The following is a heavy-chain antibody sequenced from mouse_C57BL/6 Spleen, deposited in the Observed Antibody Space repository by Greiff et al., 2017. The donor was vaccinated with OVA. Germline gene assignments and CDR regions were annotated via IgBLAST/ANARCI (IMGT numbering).Heavy chain of an antibody. J-gene: IGHJ4*01. CDR1: GYTFTSYW. V-gene: IGHV1-69*01. Sequence: QVQLQQPGAELVMPGASVKLSCKASGYTFTSYWMHWVKQRPGQGLEWIGEIDPSDSYTNYNQKFKGKSTLTVDKSSSTAYMQLSSLTSEDSAVYYFARSDRYGNYPHYYAMDYWGQGTSVTVSS. D-gene: IGHD2-1*01. CDR3: ARSDRYGNYPHYYAMDY. CDR2: IDPSDSYT.